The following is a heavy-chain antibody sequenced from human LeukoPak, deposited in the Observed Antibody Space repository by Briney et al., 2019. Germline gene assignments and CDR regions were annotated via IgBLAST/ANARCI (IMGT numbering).Heavy chain of an antibody. CDR2: ISGSGSSS. Sequence: GGSLRLSCAASGFTFSNYAMTWVRQAPGMGLEWVSPISGSGSSSYHADSVKGRFTVSRDNSKNTLHLQMNSLRAEDTAVYYCAKDFLYNVVDYWGQGTLVAVSS. V-gene: IGHV3-23*01. CDR3: AKDFLYNVVDY. CDR1: GFTFSNYA. J-gene: IGHJ4*02. D-gene: IGHD3-10*01.